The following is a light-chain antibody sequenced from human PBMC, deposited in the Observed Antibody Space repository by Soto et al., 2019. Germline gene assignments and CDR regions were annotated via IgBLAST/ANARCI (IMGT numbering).Light chain of an antibody. CDR3: QQYNTYPLT. CDR2: KAS. V-gene: IGKV1-5*03. Sequence: DIQMTQSPSTLSASVGVRVTITCRASQSISTWLAWYQQKPGKAPKLLIYKASNLEDGVPSRFSGSGSGTEFTITISSLQPDDFATYYCQQYNTYPLTFGGGTKVDIK. CDR1: QSISTW. J-gene: IGKJ4*01.